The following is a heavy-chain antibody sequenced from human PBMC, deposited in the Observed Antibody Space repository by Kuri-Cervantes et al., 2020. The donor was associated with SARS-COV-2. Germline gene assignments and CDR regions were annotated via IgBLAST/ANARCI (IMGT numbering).Heavy chain of an antibody. CDR3: AKAISNYPSYYYYGMDV. CDR2: INSGGSST. Sequence: GESLKISCAASGFTFSSYWMHWVRQAPGKGLVWVSRINSGGSSTSYADSVKGRFTISRDNAKNTLYLQMNSLRAEDTAVYYCAKAISNYPSYYYYGMDVWGQGTTVTVSS. D-gene: IGHD4-11*01. CDR1: GFTFSSYW. V-gene: IGHV3-74*01. J-gene: IGHJ6*02.